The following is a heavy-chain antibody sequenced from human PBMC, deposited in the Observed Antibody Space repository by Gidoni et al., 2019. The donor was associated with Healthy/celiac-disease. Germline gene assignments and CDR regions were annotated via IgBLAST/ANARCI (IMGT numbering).Heavy chain of an antibody. D-gene: IGHD3-3*01. Sequence: QVQLVESGGGVVQPGRSLRLSCAASGFTFSSYGMHWVRQAPGKGLEWVAVIWYDGSNKYYADSVKGRFTISRDNSKNTLYLQMNSLRAEDTAVYYCARSRGIFGVALNYYYYYGMDVWGQGTTVTVSS. J-gene: IGHJ6*02. CDR1: GFTFSSYG. CDR3: ARSRGIFGVALNYYYYYGMDV. CDR2: IWYDGSNK. V-gene: IGHV3-33*01.